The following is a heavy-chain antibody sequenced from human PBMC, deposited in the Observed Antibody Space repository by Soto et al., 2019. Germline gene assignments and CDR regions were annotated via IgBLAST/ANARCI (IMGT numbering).Heavy chain of an antibody. Sequence: QVQLQESGPGLVKPSGTLSLTCVVSGGSISSNWWSWVRQPPGKGLEWIGEISHVGSTNYNPSLKSRVTISVDKSKNQFSLTLNSVTAADTAVYYCARVADGMDVWGRGTTVTVSS. CDR2: ISHVGST. J-gene: IGHJ6*02. CDR3: ARVADGMDV. V-gene: IGHV4-4*02. D-gene: IGHD6-19*01. CDR1: GGSISSNW.